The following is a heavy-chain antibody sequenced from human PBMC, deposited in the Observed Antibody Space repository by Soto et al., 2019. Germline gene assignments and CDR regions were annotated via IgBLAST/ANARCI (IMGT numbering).Heavy chain of an antibody. J-gene: IGHJ4*02. D-gene: IGHD3-16*01. CDR3: AQAWGEIDY. CDR1: GGSFSGYY. CDR2: INHSGST. Sequence: SETLSLTCAVYGGSFSGYYWSWIRQPPGKGLEWIGEINHSGSTNYNPSLKSRVTISVDTSKNQFSLKLSSVTAADTAVYYCAQAWGEIDYWGQGTLVTVSS. V-gene: IGHV4-34*01.